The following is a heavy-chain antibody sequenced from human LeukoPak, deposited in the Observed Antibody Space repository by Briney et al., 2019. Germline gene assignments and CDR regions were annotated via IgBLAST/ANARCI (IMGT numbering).Heavy chain of an antibody. CDR2: IKPDGSEK. J-gene: IGHJ6*02. CDR3: ASAREAVVVVAPYYYGMDV. D-gene: IGHD2-15*01. Sequence: GGSLRLSCAASGLTFSSCFMTWVRRTPGKGLGWVANIKPDGSEKYYMDSVKGRFTISRDNAKNSVYLQMNSLRAEDTAVYYCASAREAVVVVAPYYYGMDVWGQGTTVTVSS. V-gene: IGHV3-7*01. CDR1: GLTFSSCF.